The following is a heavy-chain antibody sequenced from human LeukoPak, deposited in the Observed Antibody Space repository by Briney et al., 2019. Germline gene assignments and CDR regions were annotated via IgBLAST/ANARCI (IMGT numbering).Heavy chain of an antibody. CDR2: IYWDDDK. D-gene: IGHD3-10*01. J-gene: IGHJ4*02. Sequence: ASGPTLVKPTQTLTLTCTFSGFSLSTSGVGVGWIRQPPGKALEWLALIYWDDDKRYSPSLKSRLTITKDTSKYQVVLTMTNMDPVDTATYYCAHSGDRDYYGSGARKFDYWGQGTLVTVSS. CDR1: GFSLSTSGVG. CDR3: AHSGDRDYYGSGARKFDY. V-gene: IGHV2-5*02.